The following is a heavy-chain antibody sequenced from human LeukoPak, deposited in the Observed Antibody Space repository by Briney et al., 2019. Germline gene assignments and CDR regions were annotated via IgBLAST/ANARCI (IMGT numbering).Heavy chain of an antibody. CDR3: ARGRGYSNYGYRYYYYYMDV. CDR2: IYYSGST. V-gene: IGHV4-59*12. D-gene: IGHD4-11*01. CDR1: GGSISSYY. Sequence: NTSETLSLTCTVSGGSISSYYWSWIRQPPGKGLEWIGYIYYSGSTNYNPSLKSRVTISVDTSKNQFSLKLSSVTAADTAVYYCARGRGYSNYGYRYYYYYMDVWGKGTTVTVSS. J-gene: IGHJ6*03.